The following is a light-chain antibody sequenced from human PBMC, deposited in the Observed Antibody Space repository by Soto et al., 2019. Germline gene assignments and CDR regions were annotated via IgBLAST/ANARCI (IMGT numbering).Light chain of an antibody. CDR3: QSYDNSLSVHVV. Sequence: QSVLTQPPSVSGAPGQRVTISCTGTSSNIGAGYDVHWYQQVPGTSPKLLIFVNSNRPSGVPDRFSGSKSGNAASLAITGLQAEDEADYYCQSYDNSLSVHVVFGGGTKLTVL. CDR1: SSNIGAGYD. J-gene: IGLJ2*01. CDR2: VNS. V-gene: IGLV1-40*01.